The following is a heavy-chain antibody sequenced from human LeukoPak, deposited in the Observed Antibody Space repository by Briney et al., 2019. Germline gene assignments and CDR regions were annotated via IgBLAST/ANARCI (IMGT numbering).Heavy chain of an antibody. CDR2: IYHSGGT. J-gene: IGHJ3*02. V-gene: IGHV4-4*02. Sequence: PSETLSLTCAVSGDPINSIDWWSWVRESPARGLEWIGEIYHSGGTNYNPSLKSRVTISVDKSKNHLSLKLTSVTAADTAVYYCASMVRVGAFDIWGQGTMVTVSS. D-gene: IGHD3-10*01. CDR3: ASMVRVGAFDI. CDR1: GDPINSIDW.